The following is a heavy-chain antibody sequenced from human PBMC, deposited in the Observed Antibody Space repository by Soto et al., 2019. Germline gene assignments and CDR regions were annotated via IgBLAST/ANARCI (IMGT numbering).Heavy chain of an antibody. CDR3: AKDIRAAAGTGYYYYNGMDV. D-gene: IGHD6-13*01. J-gene: IGHJ6*02. V-gene: IGHV3-30*18. Sequence: AGGSLRLSCAASGFTFSSYGMHWVRQAPGKGLEWVAVISYDGSDKYYADSVKGRFTISRDNPRNTLFLQMDSLRAEDTAIFYCAKDIRAAAGTGYYYYNGMDVWGQGTTVTVSS. CDR2: ISYDGSDK. CDR1: GFTFSSYG.